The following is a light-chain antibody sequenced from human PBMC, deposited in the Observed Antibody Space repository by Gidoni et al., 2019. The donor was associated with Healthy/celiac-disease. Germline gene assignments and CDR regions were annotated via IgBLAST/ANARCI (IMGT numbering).Light chain of an antibody. CDR2: SNN. V-gene: IGLV1-44*01. CDR1: RSNIGSKT. J-gene: IGLJ3*02. Sequence: QSFLTQPPSTSGTPGQRVTISCSGSRSNIGSKTVNWYQQLPGTAPKLLIYSNNQRPSGVPDRFSGSKSGTTASLAISGLQAEDEADYYCAAWDDRRNGRVLGGGTKLTVL. CDR3: AAWDDRRNGRV.